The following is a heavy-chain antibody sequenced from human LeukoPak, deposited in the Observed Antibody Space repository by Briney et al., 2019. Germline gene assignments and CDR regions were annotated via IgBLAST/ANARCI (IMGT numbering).Heavy chain of an antibody. CDR2: ISWNSGSI. D-gene: IGHD2-15*01. CDR3: AKDTGRYCSGGSCYGGGFDY. J-gene: IGHJ4*02. CDR1: GFTFSSYA. V-gene: IGHV3-9*01. Sequence: GGSLRLSCAASGFTFSSYAMHWVRQAPGKGLEWVSGISWNSGSIGYADSVKGRFTISRDNAKNSLYLQMNSLRAEDTALYYCAKDTGRYCSGGSCYGGGFDYWGQGTLVTVSS.